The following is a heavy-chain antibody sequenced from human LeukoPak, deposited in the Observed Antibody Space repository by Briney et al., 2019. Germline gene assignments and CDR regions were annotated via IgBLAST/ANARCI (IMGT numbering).Heavy chain of an antibody. CDR3: VSLRKRGGAFDN. Sequence: SETLSLTCAVYGGSFSGYYWSWIRQPPGKGLEWIGEINHSGSTNYKPSFNSRVTILVDTSKNQFSLKLRSVTAADTAVYYCVSLRKRGGAFDNWGQGTMVTVSS. J-gene: IGHJ3*02. CDR2: INHSGST. CDR1: GGSFSGYY. V-gene: IGHV4-34*01.